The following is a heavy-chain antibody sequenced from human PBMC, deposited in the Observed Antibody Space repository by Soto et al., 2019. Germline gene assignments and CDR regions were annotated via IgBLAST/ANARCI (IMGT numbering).Heavy chain of an antibody. V-gene: IGHV3-53*01. J-gene: IGHJ4*02. CDR1: GFTVSSNY. Sequence: LRLSCAASGFTVSSNYLTWVRQSPWKWLKWVSVLYPNGRAYYADSVKGRFTISTDNSKNSVILQMNTLRVEDTAVYYCARGLGRQYQDNRNHFHLDYWGQGTLVTVSS. CDR2: LYPNGRA. D-gene: IGHD1-20*01. CDR3: ARGLGRQYQDNRNHFHLDY.